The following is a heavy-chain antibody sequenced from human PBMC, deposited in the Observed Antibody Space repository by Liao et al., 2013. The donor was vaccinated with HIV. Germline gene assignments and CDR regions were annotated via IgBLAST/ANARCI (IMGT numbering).Heavy chain of an antibody. D-gene: IGHD3-10*01. J-gene: IGHJ4*02. V-gene: IGHV4-4*07. CDR2: IYSSGST. Sequence: QVQLQESGPGLVKPSETLSLTCTVSGGSISSYYWSWIRQPAGKGLEWIGRIYSSGSTNYNPSLRSRVSISTDTSKNQFSLTLTSVTAADTAIYFCARGFRIRGAFDFWGRGSLVTVSP. CDR1: GGSISSYY. CDR3: ARGFRIRGAFDF.